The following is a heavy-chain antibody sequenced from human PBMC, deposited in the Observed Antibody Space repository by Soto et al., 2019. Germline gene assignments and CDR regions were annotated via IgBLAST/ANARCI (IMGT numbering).Heavy chain of an antibody. V-gene: IGHV3-53*02. Sequence: EVQLVETGGGLIQPGGSLRLSCAASGFTVSSKYMSWVRQAPGKGLEWVSVIYSGGSTYYADSVKGRFTISRDNSKNTLYLQMNSLRAEDTAVYYCAGPSSGWSAHTGPGYFDLWGRGTLVTVSS. D-gene: IGHD6-19*01. CDR1: GFTVSSKY. CDR3: AGPSSGWSAHTGPGYFDL. CDR2: IYSGGST. J-gene: IGHJ2*01.